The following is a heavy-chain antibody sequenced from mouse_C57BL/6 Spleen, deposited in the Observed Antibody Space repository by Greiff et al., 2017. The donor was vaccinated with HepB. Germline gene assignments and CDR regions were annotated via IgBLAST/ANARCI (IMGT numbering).Heavy chain of an antibody. CDR1: GYAFSSYW. J-gene: IGHJ2*01. Sequence: VQLQQSGAELVKPGASVKISCKASGYAFSSYWMNWVKQRPGKGLEWIGQIYPGDGDTNYNGKFKGKATLTADKSSSTAYMQLSRLTSEDAAVYFCARKVYLYYFDYWGQGTTLTVSS. CDR2: IYPGDGDT. V-gene: IGHV1-80*01. CDR3: ARKVYLYYFDY. D-gene: IGHD5-5*01.